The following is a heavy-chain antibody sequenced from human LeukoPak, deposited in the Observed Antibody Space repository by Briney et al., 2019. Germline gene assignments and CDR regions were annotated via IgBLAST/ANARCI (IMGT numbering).Heavy chain of an antibody. CDR3: AKGKKITVAGLFDC. D-gene: IGHD6-19*01. V-gene: IGHV3-9*01. J-gene: IGHJ4*02. Sequence: GRSLRLSCAASGFTIDDYAMHWVRQVPGKGLEWVSGISWNSGSIGYADSVKGRFTISRDNAKNSLYLHMNSLSAEDTALYYCAKGKKITVAGLFDCWGQGTLVTVSS. CDR2: ISWNSGSI. CDR1: GFTIDDYA.